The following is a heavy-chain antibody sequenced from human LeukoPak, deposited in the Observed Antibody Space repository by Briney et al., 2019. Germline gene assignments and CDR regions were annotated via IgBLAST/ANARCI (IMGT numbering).Heavy chain of an antibody. J-gene: IGHJ4*02. CDR3: AKCIVGATAPFDY. Sequence: GGSLRLSCAASGFTFSIYAMSWVRQAPGKGLEWVSAISGSGGSTYYADPVKGRFTISRDNSKNTLYLQMNSLRAEDTAVYYCAKCIVGATAPFDYWGQGTLVTVSS. CDR1: GFTFSIYA. V-gene: IGHV3-23*01. D-gene: IGHD1-26*01. CDR2: ISGSGGST.